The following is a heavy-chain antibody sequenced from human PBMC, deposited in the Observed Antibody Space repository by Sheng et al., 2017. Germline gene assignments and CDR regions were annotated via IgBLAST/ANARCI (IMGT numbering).Heavy chain of an antibody. V-gene: IGHV3-48*03. J-gene: IGHJ5*02. CDR1: GFTFSSYE. Sequence: PGGSLRLSCAASGFTFSSYEINWVRQAPGKGLEWVSYISNSGNTIYYTDSVKGRFTISRDNAKNSLYLQMNSLRAEDTAVYYCARGPSRSGSGTSWFDPWGQGTLVTVSS. D-gene: IGHD3-10*01. CDR3: ARGPSRSGSGTSWFDP. CDR2: ISNSGNTI.